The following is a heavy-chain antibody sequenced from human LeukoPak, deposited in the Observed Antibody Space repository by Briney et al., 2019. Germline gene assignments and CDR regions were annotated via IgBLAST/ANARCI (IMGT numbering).Heavy chain of an antibody. V-gene: IGHV1-2*02. CDR2: ISPNSGGR. D-gene: IGHD4-17*01. CDR3: ARGTTVTTPFVY. J-gene: IGHJ4*02. Sequence: ASVKVSCKSSAYTFTGYYTHWVRQAPGQGLEWMGWISPNSGGRNYAQKFQGRVTITRDTSVSTAHMELSNVRYDDTAVYYCARGTTVTTPFVYCGQGTLVTVSS. CDR1: AYTFTGYY.